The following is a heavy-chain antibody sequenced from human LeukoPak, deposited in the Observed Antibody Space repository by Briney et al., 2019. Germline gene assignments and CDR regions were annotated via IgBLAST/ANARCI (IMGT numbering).Heavy chain of an antibody. V-gene: IGHV3-48*04. CDR2: ISNSGSTI. J-gene: IGHJ6*03. CDR1: EFSVGSNY. CDR3: ARYNRAAAAANYYYMDV. Sequence: PGGSLRLSCAASEFSVGSNYMTWVRQAPGKGLEWVSYISNSGSTIYYTDSVKGRFTISRDNAKNSLYLQMNSLRAEDTAVYYCARYNRAAAAANYYYMDVWGKGTTVTISS. D-gene: IGHD6-13*01.